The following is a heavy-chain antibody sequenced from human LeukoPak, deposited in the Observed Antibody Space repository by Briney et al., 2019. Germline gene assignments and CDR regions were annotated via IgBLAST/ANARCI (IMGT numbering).Heavy chain of an antibody. CDR2: ISHDGSNK. CDR1: GFTFSSYG. D-gene: IGHD1-7*01. J-gene: IGHJ4*02. V-gene: IGHV3-30*03. Sequence: PGRSLRLSCAASGFTFSSYGMHWVRQAPGQGLEWVAVISHDGSNKYYADSVKGRFSISRDNPKNTLYLQMNSPRVEDTAVYYCASHTGTTPRWGQGTLVTVSS. CDR3: ASHTGTTPR.